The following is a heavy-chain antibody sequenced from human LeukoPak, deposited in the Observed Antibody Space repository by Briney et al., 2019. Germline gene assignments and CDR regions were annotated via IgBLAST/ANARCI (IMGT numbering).Heavy chain of an antibody. J-gene: IGHJ4*02. CDR1: GDSISSYY. CDR2: IYYSGST. Sequence: PSETLSLTCTVSGDSISSYYWSWIRQPPGKGLEWIGYIYYSGSTNYNPSLKSRVTISVDTSKNQFSLKVSSVTAADTAVYYCARSITGNYVDYWGQGTLVTVSS. V-gene: IGHV4-59*01. D-gene: IGHD1-20*01. CDR3: ARSITGNYVDY.